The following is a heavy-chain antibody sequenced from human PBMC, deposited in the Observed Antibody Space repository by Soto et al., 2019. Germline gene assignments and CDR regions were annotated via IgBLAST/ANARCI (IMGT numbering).Heavy chain of an antibody. Sequence: QVQLVQSGAEVKKPGSSVKVSCKASGGTFSSYAISWVRQAPGQGLEWMGGIIPIFGTANYAQKFQGIVTITADESTSTAYMELSSLRSEDTAVYYCAREVGKGSTSLYGMDVWGQGTTVTVSS. V-gene: IGHV1-69*01. D-gene: IGHD2-2*01. CDR1: GGTFSSYA. CDR2: IIPIFGTA. CDR3: AREVGKGSTSLYGMDV. J-gene: IGHJ6*02.